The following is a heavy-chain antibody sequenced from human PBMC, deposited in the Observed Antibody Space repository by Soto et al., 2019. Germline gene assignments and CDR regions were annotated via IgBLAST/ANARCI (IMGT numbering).Heavy chain of an antibody. J-gene: IGHJ4*02. CDR3: AKDRASSWYDY. CDR1: GFTFSSYA. CDR2: ISGSGGST. D-gene: IGHD6-13*01. V-gene: IGHV3-23*01. Sequence: LRLSCAASGFTFSSYAMICVRQAPGKGLEWVSAISGSGGSTYYADSVKGRFTISRDNSKNTLYLQMNSLRAEDTAVYYCAKDRASSWYDYWGQGTLVTVSS.